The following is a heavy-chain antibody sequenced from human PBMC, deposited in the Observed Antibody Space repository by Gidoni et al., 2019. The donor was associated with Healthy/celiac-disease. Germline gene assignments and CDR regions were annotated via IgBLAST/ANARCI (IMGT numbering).Heavy chain of an antibody. CDR1: GFTFSRHP. D-gene: IGHD6-13*01. Sequence: EVQLLTSAGCLVPPWWCLRVSCAASGFTFSRHPLPRVRQAPGKGLEWVLVIRGSGGSTYYSDSVKGRFTISRDNSKNTLYLQMNSLRAEDTAVYYCAKDRQQLVSGRFSPQNWCDPWGQGTLVTVSA. CDR2: IRGSGGST. V-gene: IGHV3-23*01. CDR3: AKDRQQLVSGRFSPQNWCDP. J-gene: IGHJ5*02.